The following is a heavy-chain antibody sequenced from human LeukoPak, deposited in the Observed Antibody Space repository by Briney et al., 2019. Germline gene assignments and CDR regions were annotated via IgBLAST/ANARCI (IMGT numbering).Heavy chain of an antibody. D-gene: IGHD3-10*01. CDR3: TTAAIWFEDY. CDR2: IKSKTDGGTT. Sequence: GGSLRLSCAASGFTFSNAWMSWVRQALGRGLEWVGRIKSKTDGGTTDYAAPVKGRFTISRDDSKNTLYLQMNSLKPEDTAVYYCTTAAIWFEDYWGQGTLVSVSS. CDR1: GFTFSNAW. J-gene: IGHJ4*02. V-gene: IGHV3-15*01.